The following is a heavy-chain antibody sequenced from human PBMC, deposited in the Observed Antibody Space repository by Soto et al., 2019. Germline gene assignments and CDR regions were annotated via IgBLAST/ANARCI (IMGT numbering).Heavy chain of an antibody. Sequence: QVQLQESGPGLVKPSETMSLTCTVSGVSISNSYCSWVRQPPGKKLEWIGHIWNSGTTDYNPSLRGRVTMSVETSKNQVPLGLSSVTATDTAVYYCARGGGSYTTGWYNDYWGQGTLVTVSS. D-gene: IGHD6-19*01. CDR3: ARGGGSYTTGWYNDY. J-gene: IGHJ4*02. V-gene: IGHV4-4*09. CDR2: IWNSGTT. CDR1: GVSISNSY.